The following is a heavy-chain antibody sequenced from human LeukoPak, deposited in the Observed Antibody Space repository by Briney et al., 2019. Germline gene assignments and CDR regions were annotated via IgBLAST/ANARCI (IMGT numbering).Heavy chain of an antibody. Sequence: SVKVSCKASGYTFTGYYMHWVRQAPGQGLEWMGGIIPIFGTANYAQKFQGRVTITADESTSTAYMELSSLRSEDTAVYYCARDQGQKKFYYYYMDVWGKGTTVTISS. CDR3: ARDQGQKKFYYYYMDV. V-gene: IGHV1-69*13. CDR2: IIPIFGTA. CDR1: GYTFTGYY. J-gene: IGHJ6*03.